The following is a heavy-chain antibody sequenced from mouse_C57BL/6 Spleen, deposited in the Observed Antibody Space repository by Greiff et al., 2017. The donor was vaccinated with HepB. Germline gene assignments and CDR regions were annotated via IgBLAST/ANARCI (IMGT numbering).Heavy chain of an antibody. J-gene: IGHJ4*01. CDR3: ARGGDYYGSSLYYAMDY. Sequence: QVQLQQPGAELVKPGASVKLSCKASGYTFTSYWMQWVKQRPGQGLEWIGEIDPSDSYTNYNQKFKGKATLTVDTSSSTAYMQLSILTSEDSAVYYCARGGDYYGSSLYYAMDYWGQGTSVTVSS. CDR1: GYTFTSYW. V-gene: IGHV1-50*01. D-gene: IGHD1-1*01. CDR2: IDPSDSYT.